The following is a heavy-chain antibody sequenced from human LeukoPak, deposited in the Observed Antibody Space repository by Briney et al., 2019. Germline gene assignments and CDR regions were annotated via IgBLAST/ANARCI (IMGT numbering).Heavy chain of an antibody. Sequence: ASVKVSCKASGYTFTGHYMHWVRQAPGQGLEWMGWIIPDTGVTYYAQNFQGRFTMATDTSISTVYMELSSLRSDDTAVYYCARDNNWGPDYWGQGTLVTVSS. CDR2: IIPDTGVT. D-gene: IGHD7-27*01. V-gene: IGHV1-2*02. CDR3: ARDNNWGPDY. CDR1: GYTFTGHY. J-gene: IGHJ4*02.